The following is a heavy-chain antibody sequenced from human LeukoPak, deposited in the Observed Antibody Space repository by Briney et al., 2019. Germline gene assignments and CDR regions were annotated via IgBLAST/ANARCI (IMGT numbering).Heavy chain of an antibody. V-gene: IGHV3-53*01. CDR3: ARGGYDSSGYYYYFDF. Sequence: AGSLRLSCAASGFTVNSNYMSWVRQAPGKGLEWVSTIYSGGSTYYTGSLKGRFTISRDNSKNTVYLQMNSLRAEDTAVYYCARGGYDSSGYYYYFDFWGQGTLVTFSS. J-gene: IGHJ4*02. D-gene: IGHD3-22*01. CDR2: IYSGGST. CDR1: GFTVNSNY.